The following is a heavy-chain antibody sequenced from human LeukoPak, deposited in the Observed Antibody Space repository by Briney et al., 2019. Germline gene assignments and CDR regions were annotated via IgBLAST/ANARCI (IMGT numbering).Heavy chain of an antibody. J-gene: IGHJ3*02. CDR1: GYTFTSYY. Sequence: ASVKVSCKASGYTFTSYYMHWVRQAPGQGLEWMGIIKPSGGSTSYAQKFQGRVTMTRDMSTSTVYMELRSLRFEDTAVYYCARGRGSSGYFDAFDIWGQGTMVTVSS. V-gene: IGHV1-46*01. CDR2: IKPSGGST. D-gene: IGHD3-22*01. CDR3: ARGRGSSGYFDAFDI.